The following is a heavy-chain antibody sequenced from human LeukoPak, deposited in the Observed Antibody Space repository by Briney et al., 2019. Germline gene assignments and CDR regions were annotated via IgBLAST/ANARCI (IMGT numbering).Heavy chain of an antibody. CDR3: ARDLSHCSSPSCYHPFAY. J-gene: IGHJ4*02. CDR2: ISAYNGNT. Sequence: ASVKVSCKASGYTFTSYGISWVRQAPGQGLEWMGWISAYNGNTNYAQKLQGRVTMTTDTSTSTAYMELRSLRSDDTAVYYCARDLSHCSSPSCYHPFAYWGQGTLVTVSS. D-gene: IGHD2-2*01. V-gene: IGHV1-18*04. CDR1: GYTFTSYG.